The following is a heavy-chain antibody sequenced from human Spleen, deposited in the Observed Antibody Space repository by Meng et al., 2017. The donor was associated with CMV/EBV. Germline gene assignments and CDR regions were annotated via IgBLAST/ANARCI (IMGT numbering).Heavy chain of an antibody. D-gene: IGHD7-27*01. V-gene: IGHV1-8*01. Sequence: ASVKVSCKASGYTFMTYDINWVRQAPGQGLEWMGWMSPNSGETGLIQKFQGRVTMTRDTSTSTAFLELTSLTSDDTAVYYCARDNDWGPDYWGQGTLVTVSS. CDR1: GYTFMTYD. J-gene: IGHJ4*02. CDR3: ARDNDWGPDY. CDR2: MSPNSGET.